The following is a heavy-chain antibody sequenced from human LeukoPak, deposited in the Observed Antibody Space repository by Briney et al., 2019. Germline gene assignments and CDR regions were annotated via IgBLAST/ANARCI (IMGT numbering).Heavy chain of an antibody. J-gene: IGHJ3*02. CDR3: ARQGPGYSHAFDI. Sequence: GESLKISCKSSGYSFTTYWIAWVRQMPGKGLEWMGIIYPGDSDTRYSPSFQGQVTISADKSISTAYLQWTSLKASDSAMYYCARQGPGYSHAFDIWGQGTMVTVSS. D-gene: IGHD2-21*01. CDR2: IYPGDSDT. CDR1: GYSFTTYW. V-gene: IGHV5-51*01.